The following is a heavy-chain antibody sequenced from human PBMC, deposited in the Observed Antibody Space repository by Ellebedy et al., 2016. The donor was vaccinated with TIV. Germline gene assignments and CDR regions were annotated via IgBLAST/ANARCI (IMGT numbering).Heavy chain of an antibody. D-gene: IGHD6-13*01. CDR3: AGSSSNFLDY. Sequence: MPSETLSLTCTVSGGSISSYYWSWIRQHPGKGLEWIGYISYSGSTNYNPSLKSRVTISVDTSKNQFSLKLSSVTAADTAVYYCAGSSSNFLDYWGQGTLVTVSS. J-gene: IGHJ4*02. CDR1: GGSISSYY. CDR2: ISYSGST. V-gene: IGHV4-59*12.